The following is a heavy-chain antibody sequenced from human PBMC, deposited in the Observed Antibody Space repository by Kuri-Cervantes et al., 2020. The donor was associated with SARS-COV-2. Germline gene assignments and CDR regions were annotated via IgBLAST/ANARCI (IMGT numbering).Heavy chain of an antibody. Sequence: SETLSLTCTVSGYSISSGYYWGWIRQPPGKGLEWIGSIYHSGSTHYNPSLKSRVTISVDTPKNQFSLKLSSVTAADTAVYYCARAPRGDIVVVPAPDAFDIWGQGTMVTVSS. D-gene: IGHD2-2*01. J-gene: IGHJ3*02. V-gene: IGHV4-38-2*02. CDR2: IYHSGST. CDR3: ARAPRGDIVVVPAPDAFDI. CDR1: GYSISSGYY.